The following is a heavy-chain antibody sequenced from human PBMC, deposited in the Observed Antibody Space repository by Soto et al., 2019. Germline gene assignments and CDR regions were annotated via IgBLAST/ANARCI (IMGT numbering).Heavy chain of an antibody. D-gene: IGHD6-19*01. Sequence: SETLSLTCTVSGGSISSYYWIWIRQPPGKGLEWIGYIYYSGSTNYNPSLKSRVTISVDTSKNQFSLKLSSVTAADTAVYYCASTLYSSGLGWFDPWGQGTLVTVSS. CDR3: ASTLYSSGLGWFDP. CDR2: IYYSGST. CDR1: GGSISSYY. J-gene: IGHJ5*02. V-gene: IGHV4-59*08.